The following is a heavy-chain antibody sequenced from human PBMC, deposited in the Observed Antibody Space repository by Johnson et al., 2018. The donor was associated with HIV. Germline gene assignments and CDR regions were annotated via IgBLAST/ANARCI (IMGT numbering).Heavy chain of an antibody. CDR2: VNNDGGDT. V-gene: IGHV3-74*02. CDR1: GFTVSSNC. Sequence: EVQLVESGGGLIQPGGSLRLSCAASGFTVSSNCMSWVRQAPGKGLEWVSRVNNDGGDTIYADSVKGRFTISRDNAKNSLYLQMNNLRAEDTAVYYCAKNGARGDAFDIWGQGTIVTVSS. J-gene: IGHJ3*02. CDR3: AKNGARGDAFDI. D-gene: IGHD2-8*01.